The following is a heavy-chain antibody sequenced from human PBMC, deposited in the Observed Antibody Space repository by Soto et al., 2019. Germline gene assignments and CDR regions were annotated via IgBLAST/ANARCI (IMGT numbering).Heavy chain of an antibody. CDR2: IYPGDSDT. CDR3: ASSYGSGSPSYYYYGMDV. D-gene: IGHD3-10*01. Sequence: RGSLKISCKGSGYSFTSYWIGWVRQMPGKGLEWMGIIYPGDSDTRYSPSFQGQVTISADKSISTAYLQWSSLKASDTAMYYCASSYGSGSPSYYYYGMDVWGQGTTVTVSS. J-gene: IGHJ6*02. CDR1: GYSFTSYW. V-gene: IGHV5-51*01.